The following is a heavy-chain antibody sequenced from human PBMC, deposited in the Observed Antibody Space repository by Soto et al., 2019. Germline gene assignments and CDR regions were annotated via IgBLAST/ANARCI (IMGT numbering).Heavy chain of an antibody. V-gene: IGHV3-33*01. CDR1: GFTFSSYG. Sequence: GGSLRLSCAASGFTFSSYGMHWVRQAPGKGLEWVAVIWYDGSNKYYADSVKGRFTISRDNSKNTLYLQMNSLRAEDTAVYYCAREMGYYDFWTSFDYWGQGTLLTVSS. D-gene: IGHD3-3*01. CDR2: IWYDGSNK. J-gene: IGHJ4*02. CDR3: AREMGYYDFWTSFDY.